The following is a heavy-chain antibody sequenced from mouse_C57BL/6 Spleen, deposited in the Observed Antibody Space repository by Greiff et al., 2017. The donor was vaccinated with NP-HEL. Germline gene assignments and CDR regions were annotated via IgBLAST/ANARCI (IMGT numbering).Heavy chain of an antibody. Sequence: VQLQQSGPELVKPGASVKISCKASGYAFSSSWMNWVKQRPGKGLEWIGRIYPGDGDTNYNGKFKGKATLTADKSSSTAYMQLSSLTSEDSAVYFCAREEDGSFAYWGQGTLVTVSA. CDR3: AREEDGSFAY. J-gene: IGHJ3*01. CDR1: GYAFSSSW. V-gene: IGHV1-82*01. CDR2: IYPGDGDT.